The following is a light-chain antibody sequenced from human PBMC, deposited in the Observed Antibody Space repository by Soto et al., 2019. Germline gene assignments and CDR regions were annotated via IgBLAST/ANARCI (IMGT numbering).Light chain of an antibody. Sequence: DIQMTHSPSSLSASVGYRVTITCQASQDINSYLSWYQQRPGKAPKLLIYDAFTLETGVPSRFSGSGSGTDFIFTISSLQPEDFATYYCQQYDTFPVTFGQGTRLEIK. CDR3: QQYDTFPVT. CDR1: QDINSY. V-gene: IGKV1-33*01. CDR2: DAF. J-gene: IGKJ5*01.